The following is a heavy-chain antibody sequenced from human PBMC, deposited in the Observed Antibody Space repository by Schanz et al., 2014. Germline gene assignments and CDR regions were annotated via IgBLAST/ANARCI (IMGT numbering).Heavy chain of an antibody. CDR3: AKGSMAARPLLPTDYYFYGTDI. J-gene: IGHJ6*02. Sequence: DVQVVESGGDLVQPGGSLRLSCAASGFTVDSNYMSWVRQAPGKGLEWVSIIYPDGSTNYGDSMKGRFTVSRDEWKNTLYLQMNSLRAEDTAVYYCAKGSMAARPLLPTDYYFYGTDIWGQGTTVTVSS. V-gene: IGHV3-66*01. CDR2: IYPDGST. CDR1: GFTVDSNY. D-gene: IGHD6-6*01.